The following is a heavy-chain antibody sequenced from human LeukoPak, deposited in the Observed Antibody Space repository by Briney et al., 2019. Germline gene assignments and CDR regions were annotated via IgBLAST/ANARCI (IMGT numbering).Heavy chain of an antibody. CDR3: ARGPSNSSSSWYSGDY. D-gene: IGHD6-13*01. V-gene: IGHV4-34*01. CDR2: INHSGST. Sequence: TSETLSLTCAVYGGSFSVYYWSWIRQPPGKGLEWIGEINHSGSTNYNPSLKSRVTISVDTSKNQFSLKLSSVTAADTAVYYCARGPSNSSSSWYSGDYWGQGTLVTVSS. J-gene: IGHJ4*02. CDR1: GGSFSVYY.